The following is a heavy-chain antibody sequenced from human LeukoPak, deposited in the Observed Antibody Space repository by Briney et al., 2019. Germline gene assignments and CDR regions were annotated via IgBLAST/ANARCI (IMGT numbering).Heavy chain of an antibody. CDR1: GGSISSYY. V-gene: IGHV4-34*01. J-gene: IGHJ3*02. CDR2: INHSGST. Sequence: SETLSLTCTVSGGSISSYYWSWIRQPPGKGLEWIGEINHSGSTNYNPSLKSRVTISVDTSKNQFSLKLSSVTAADTAVYYCAGSVLLSIWGQGTMVTVSS. D-gene: IGHD3-10*01. CDR3: AGSVLLSI.